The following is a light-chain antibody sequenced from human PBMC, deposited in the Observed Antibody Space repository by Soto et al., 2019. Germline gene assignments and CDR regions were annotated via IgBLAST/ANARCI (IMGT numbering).Light chain of an antibody. CDR2: DVS. V-gene: IGLV2-14*01. J-gene: IGLJ1*01. CDR3: SSYRSSSTVYV. CDR1: SSDVGGYNY. Sequence: QSALTQPASVSGSPGQSITISCTGTSSDVGGYNYVSWYQQHPGEAPKLLIYDVSNRPSGVSNRFSGSKSGNTAYLTISGLQAEDEADYYCSSYRSSSTVYVFGTGTKVTVL.